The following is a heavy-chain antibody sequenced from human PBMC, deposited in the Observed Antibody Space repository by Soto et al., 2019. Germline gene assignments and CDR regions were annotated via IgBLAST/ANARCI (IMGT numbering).Heavy chain of an antibody. J-gene: IGHJ4*02. D-gene: IGHD6-19*01. CDR3: ARERSSGWYVDY. V-gene: IGHV1-8*01. Sequence: QVQLVQSGAEVKKLGASVKVSCKASGYTFTSYDINWVRQATGQGLEWMGWMNPNSGNTGYAQKFQGRVTMTRNTSINTAYMELSSLRSEDTAVYYCARERSSGWYVDYWGQGTLVTVSS. CDR2: MNPNSGNT. CDR1: GYTFTSYD.